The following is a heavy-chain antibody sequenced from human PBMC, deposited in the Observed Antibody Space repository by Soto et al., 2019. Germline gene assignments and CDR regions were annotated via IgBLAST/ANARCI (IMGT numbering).Heavy chain of an antibody. CDR3: ARGGYLKQTWYFDL. D-gene: IGHD5-12*01. J-gene: IGHJ2*01. CDR2: IYHSGST. V-gene: IGHV4-59*01. CDR1: GGSISNNF. Sequence: QVQLQESGPGLVKPSETLSLTCTVSGGSISNNFWSWIRQPPGKGLEWIGYIYHSGSTNYNPSLKXXVXXSVDTSKDQFSLNLHSVTAADTAVYYCARGGYLKQTWYFDLWSRGTLVTVSS.